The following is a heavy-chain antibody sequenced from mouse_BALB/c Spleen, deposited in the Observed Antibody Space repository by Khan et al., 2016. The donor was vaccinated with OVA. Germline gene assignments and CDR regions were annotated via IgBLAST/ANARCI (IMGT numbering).Heavy chain of an antibody. CDR1: GYSITSDYA. CDR2: ISYSGST. V-gene: IGHV3-2*02. CDR3: ARSIMAN. Sequence: EVELVESGPGLVKPSQSLSLTCTVTGYSITSDYAWNWIRQFPGNKLEWMGYISYSGSTSYNPSLKSRISFTLDTSKNQFFLQLNSVTTEDTATYYCARSIMANWGQGTTLTVSS. J-gene: IGHJ2*01.